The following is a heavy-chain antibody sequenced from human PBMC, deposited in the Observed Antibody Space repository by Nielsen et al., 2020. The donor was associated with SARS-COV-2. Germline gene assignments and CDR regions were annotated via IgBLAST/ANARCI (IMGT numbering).Heavy chain of an antibody. J-gene: IGHJ4*02. D-gene: IGHD2-15*01. CDR2: IYYSGST. V-gene: IGHV4-39*07. CDR1: GGSISSSSYF. Sequence: SETLSLTCTVSGGSISSSSYFWDWIRQPPGKGLEWIGSIYYSGSTYYNPSLKSRVTMSADTSKNQFSLKLSSVTAADTAVYYCARGRAPLRYWGQGILVTVSS. CDR3: ARGRAPLRY.